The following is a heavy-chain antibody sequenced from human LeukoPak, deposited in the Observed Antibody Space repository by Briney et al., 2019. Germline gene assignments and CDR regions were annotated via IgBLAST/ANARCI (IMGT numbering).Heavy chain of an antibody. CDR3: ARPTSIIPASNIYYYYYAMDV. D-gene: IGHD2-2*01. Sequence: ASVTVSCKASGYTFTSYYMHWVRQAPGQGLEWMGIINPSGGTTTYAQKFQGRVTMTRDTPTSTVYMELSSLRSEDTAVYYCARPTSIIPASNIYYYYYAMDVWGQGTTVTVSS. CDR2: INPSGGTT. CDR1: GYTFTSYY. J-gene: IGHJ6*02. V-gene: IGHV1-46*01.